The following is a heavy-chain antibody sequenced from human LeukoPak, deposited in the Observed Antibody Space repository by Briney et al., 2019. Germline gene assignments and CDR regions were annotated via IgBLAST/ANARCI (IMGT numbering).Heavy chain of an antibody. V-gene: IGHV1-69*05. CDR3: ARRDGYNYYCDY. Sequence: SVKVSCKASGGTFSSYAISWVRQAPGQGLEWMGGIIPIFGTANYAQKFQGRVTITTDESTSTAYMELSSLRSEDTAVYYCARRDGYNYYCDYWGQGTLVTVSS. CDR2: IIPIFGTA. J-gene: IGHJ4*02. D-gene: IGHD5-24*01. CDR1: GGTFSSYA.